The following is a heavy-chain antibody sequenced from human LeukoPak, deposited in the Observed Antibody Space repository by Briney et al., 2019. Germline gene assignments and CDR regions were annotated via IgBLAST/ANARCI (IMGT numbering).Heavy chain of an antibody. CDR1: GFTISSYH. V-gene: IGHV3-30*04. Sequence: PGGSLRLSCAASGFTISSYHMHWVRQAPGKGLEWVAVISDDERLKFYADSVKDRFTISRDNSKNTVYVQVNSLRPEDTALYYCARERTSVTKDFDHWGQGTLVTVSS. D-gene: IGHD4-17*01. CDR2: ISDDERLK. J-gene: IGHJ4*02. CDR3: ARERTSVTKDFDH.